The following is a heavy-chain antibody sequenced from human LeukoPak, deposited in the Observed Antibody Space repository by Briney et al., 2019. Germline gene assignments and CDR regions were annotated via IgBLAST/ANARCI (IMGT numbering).Heavy chain of an antibody. D-gene: IGHD4-17*01. V-gene: IGHV4-59*01. CDR3: ARLKATVSIHAYFDS. J-gene: IGHJ4*02. Sequence: PSETLSLTCTVSGGSISSYYWSWIRQPPGKGLEWIGYIYYNGSTNYNPSLKSRVTISVDTSKNQFSLKLSSVTAADTAVYYCARLKATVSIHAYFDSWGQGTLVTVSS. CDR2: IYYNGST. CDR1: GGSISSYY.